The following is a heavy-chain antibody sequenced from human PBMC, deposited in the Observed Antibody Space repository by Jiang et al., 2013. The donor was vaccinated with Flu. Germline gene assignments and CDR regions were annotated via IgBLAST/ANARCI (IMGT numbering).Heavy chain of an antibody. Sequence: LLKPSETLSLTCAVYGGSFSGYYWSWIRQPPGKGLEWIGEINHSGSTNYNPSLKSRVTISVDTSKNQFSLRLSSVTAADTAVYYCASQQWRRQYYYYYYGMDVWGKGDHGHRLL. CDR3: ASQQWRRQYYYYYYGMDV. V-gene: IGHV4-34*01. D-gene: IGHD6-19*01. CDR1: GGSFSGYY. CDR2: INHSGST. J-gene: IGHJ6*04.